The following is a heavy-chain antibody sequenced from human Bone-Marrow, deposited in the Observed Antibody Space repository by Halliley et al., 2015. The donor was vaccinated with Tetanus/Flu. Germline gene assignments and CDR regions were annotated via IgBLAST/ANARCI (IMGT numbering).Heavy chain of an antibody. CDR3: ARVDCSSTSFYYQMDV. CDR2: IYYRGST. Sequence: TLSLTCTVSGGSINDDYWSWIRQPPGQGLEWVGYIYYRGSTKYNPSLKSRVTISVDTSNNEFSLKLSSVTVADTAVYYCARVDCSSTSFYYQMDVWGLGTKVIVSS. V-gene: IGHV4-59*12. J-gene: IGHJ6*02. D-gene: IGHD2-2*01. CDR1: GGSINDDY.